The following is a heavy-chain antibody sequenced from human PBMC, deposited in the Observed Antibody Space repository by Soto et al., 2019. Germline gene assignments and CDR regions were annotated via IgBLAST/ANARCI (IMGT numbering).Heavy chain of an antibody. V-gene: IGHV4-31*03. D-gene: IGHD2-15*01. J-gene: IGHJ6*02. CDR2: IYFSGPA. CDR1: CGSISSGVYY. Sequence: TLSLTCNLSCGSISSGVYYWSWIRQHPGKGLEWIGYIYFSGPAHYNPSLNSRVTMSVDTTQNQFSLNVISVNAADKAVYYCASGNIVINRYGMDVCSQVNTV. CDR3: ASGNIVINRYGMDV.